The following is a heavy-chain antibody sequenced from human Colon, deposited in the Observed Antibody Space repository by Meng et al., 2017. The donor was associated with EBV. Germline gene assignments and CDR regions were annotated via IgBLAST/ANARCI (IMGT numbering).Heavy chain of an antibody. V-gene: IGHV4-61*01. CDR1: GDSVATGRYY. J-gene: IGHJ5*02. CDR2: IYYIGGT. D-gene: IGHD3-10*01. Sequence: QVQLQEAGPGLVKPSDTLSRTCTVSGDSVATGRYYWSWIRQPPGKGLEWIAYIYYIGGTNYNPSLKSRLTISLDTSKNQFSLSLRSVTAADTAVYYCARVSGRSFDPWGQGTLVTVSS. CDR3: ARVSGRSFDP.